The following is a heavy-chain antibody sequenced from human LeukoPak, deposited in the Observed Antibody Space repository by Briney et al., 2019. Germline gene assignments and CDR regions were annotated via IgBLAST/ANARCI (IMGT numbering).Heavy chain of an antibody. V-gene: IGHV1-18*01. CDR2: ISAYNGNT. CDR1: LYTFTRYG. J-gene: IGHJ6*02. CDR3: AGPGSLPCRNSGFDRHGMDF. D-gene: IGHD1-26*01. Sequence: ASVKVSCKASLYTFTRYGIRWVRQAPGQGLEWMGWISAYNGNTNYAQKLQGRVTMTTDTSTSTAYMELRSVRSDDTGVYYCAGPGSLPCRNSGFDRHGMDFWGQGTTVTVSS.